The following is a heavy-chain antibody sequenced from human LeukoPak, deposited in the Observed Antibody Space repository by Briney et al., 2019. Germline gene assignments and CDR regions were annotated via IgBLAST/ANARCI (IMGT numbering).Heavy chain of an antibody. D-gene: IGHD4-23*01. CDR3: ARQYGDNSGSLDH. Sequence: ASVKVSCTASGYTFFTYGVTWVRQAPGQGLEWMGWISTYNGNTIAQKIQGRVTLTTDTSTSTAYMELRSLRSDDTAVYYCARQYGDNSGSLDHWGQGTLVTVSS. CDR1: GYTFFTYG. J-gene: IGHJ4*02. CDR2: ISTYNGNT. V-gene: IGHV1-18*01.